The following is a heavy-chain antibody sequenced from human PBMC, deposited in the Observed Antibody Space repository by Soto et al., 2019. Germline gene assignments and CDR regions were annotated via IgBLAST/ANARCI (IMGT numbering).Heavy chain of an antibody. D-gene: IGHD3-22*01. CDR3: ARGGYYYDSSGYYFTISQGAFDI. J-gene: IGHJ3*02. V-gene: IGHV4-39*07. CDR1: GGSISSSSYY. CDR2: IYYSGST. Sequence: PSETLSLTCTVSGGSISSSSYYWGWIRQPPGKGLEWIGSIYYSGSTYYNPSLKSRVTISVDTSKNQFSLKLSSVTAADTAVYYCARGGYYYDSSGYYFTISQGAFDIWGQGTMVIVSS.